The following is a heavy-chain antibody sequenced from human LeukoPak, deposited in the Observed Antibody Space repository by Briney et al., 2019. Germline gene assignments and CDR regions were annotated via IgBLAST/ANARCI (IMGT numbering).Heavy chain of an antibody. D-gene: IGHD6-19*01. J-gene: IGHJ4*02. CDR2: ISAYNGNT. CDR1: GYTFTSYG. V-gene: IGHV1-18*01. CDR3: ARVEQWPRGHTPDFDY. Sequence: ASVKVSCKASGYTFTSYGISWVRQAPEQGLEWMGWISAYNGNTNYAQKLQGRVTMTTDTSTSTAYMELRSLRSDDTAVYYCARVEQWPRGHTPDFDYWGQGTLVTVSS.